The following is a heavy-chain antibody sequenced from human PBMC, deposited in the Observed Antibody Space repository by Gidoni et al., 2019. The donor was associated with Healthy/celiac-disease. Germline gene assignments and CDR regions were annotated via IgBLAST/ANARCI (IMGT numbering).Heavy chain of an antibody. CDR3: ARHSRAAAGSTDKYYWYFDL. J-gene: IGHJ2*01. D-gene: IGHD6-13*01. CDR2: IYYSGST. CDR1: GGSISSYY. V-gene: IGHV4-59*08. Sequence: LQESGPGLVKPSETLSLTCTVSGGSISSYYWSWIRQPPGKGLEWIGYIYYSGSTNYNPSLKSRVTISVDTSKNQFSLKLSSVTAADTAVYYCARHSRAAAGSTDKYYWYFDLWGRGTLVTVSS.